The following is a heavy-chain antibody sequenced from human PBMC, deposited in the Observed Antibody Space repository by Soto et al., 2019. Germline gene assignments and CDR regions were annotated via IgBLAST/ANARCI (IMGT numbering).Heavy chain of an antibody. V-gene: IGHV3-23*01. J-gene: IGHJ4*02. Sequence: PGGSLRLSCAASGFTFTDYYMSWIRQAPGKGLEYVSSISVTGSGTYYADSVKGRFTISRDNSKNTLYLQMNSLRVEDTAVYYCARTTTTKSRDYWGQGTLVTVSS. CDR1: GFTFTDYY. CDR2: ISVTGSGT. D-gene: IGHD4-17*01. CDR3: ARTTTTKSRDY.